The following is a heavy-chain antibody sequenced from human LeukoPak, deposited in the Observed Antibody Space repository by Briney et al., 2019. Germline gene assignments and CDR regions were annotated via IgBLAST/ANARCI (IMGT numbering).Heavy chain of an antibody. CDR2: MNPNSGNK. D-gene: IGHD5/OR15-5a*01. Sequence: ASVKVSCKASGYSFTNFDINWVRQAPGQGLEWMGWMNPNSGNKGYAQKFQGRVTMTMNTSITTAYMELSSLRSEDTAVYYCARGPQCRGDYYYMDVWGRGTTVTVSS. J-gene: IGHJ6*03. V-gene: IGHV1-8*01. CDR3: ARGPQCRGDYYYMDV. CDR1: GYSFTNFD.